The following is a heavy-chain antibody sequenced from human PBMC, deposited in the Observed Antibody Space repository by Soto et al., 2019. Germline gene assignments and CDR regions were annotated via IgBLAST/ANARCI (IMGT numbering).Heavy chain of an antibody. V-gene: IGHV3-30-3*01. J-gene: IGHJ4*02. CDR3: ARVPSSSYHYFDY. CDR2: ISYDGVSK. D-gene: IGHD6-13*01. Sequence: PGGSLRLSCATSGFTFSSYALHWVRQAPGKGLEWVALISYDGVSKYHAASVQGRFTISRDSFKNTLYLQMDSLRAEDTAVYYCARVPSSSYHYFDYWGQGTLVTVSS. CDR1: GFTFSSYA.